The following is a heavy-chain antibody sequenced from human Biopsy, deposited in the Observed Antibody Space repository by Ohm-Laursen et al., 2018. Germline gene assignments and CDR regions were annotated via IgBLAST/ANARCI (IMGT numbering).Heavy chain of an antibody. V-gene: IGHV4-61*01. CDR2: TYYSGST. J-gene: IGHJ6*02. CDR3: VRSNYHYYGFDV. Sequence: SQTLSLTCTVSGGSVSSGSYYWSWIRQPPGKGLQWIGYTYYSGSTNYNPSLNSRVTIAVDTSKNQFSLRLTSVTAADTAVYYCVRSNYHYYGFDVWGQGTTVTVSS. CDR1: GGSVSSGSYY.